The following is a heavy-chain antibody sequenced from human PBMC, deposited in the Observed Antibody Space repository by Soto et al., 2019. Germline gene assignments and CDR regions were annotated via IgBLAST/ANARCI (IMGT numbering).Heavy chain of an antibody. V-gene: IGHV4-39*01. CDR2: IFYSGST. Sequence: PSETLSLTCTVSGGFSSSSNYYWVWLRQAPGKELEWIGSIFYSGSTYHSPSLKSRATMSVDTSKTAFSLQMTYVTAADTAVYYCARHRLVSRYFDLWGRGTLVTVSS. CDR3: ARHRLVSRYFDL. D-gene: IGHD3-9*01. CDR1: GGFSSSSNYY. J-gene: IGHJ2*01.